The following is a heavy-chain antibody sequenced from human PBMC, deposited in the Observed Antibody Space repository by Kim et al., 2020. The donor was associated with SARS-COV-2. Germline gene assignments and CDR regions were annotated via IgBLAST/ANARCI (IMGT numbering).Heavy chain of an antibody. CDR3: VRDWSGEFDY. Sequence: GGSLRRSCAASGFTFSDYYMTWVRQAPGKGLEWVANIKEDGSEEDYVDSVRGRFTISRDNAKNSLYLQMTSLGPEDTAVYYCVRDWSGEFDYWGQGNLVTVSS. CDR2: IKEDGSEE. CDR1: GFTFSDYY. D-gene: IGHD3-10*01. V-gene: IGHV3-7*01. J-gene: IGHJ4*02.